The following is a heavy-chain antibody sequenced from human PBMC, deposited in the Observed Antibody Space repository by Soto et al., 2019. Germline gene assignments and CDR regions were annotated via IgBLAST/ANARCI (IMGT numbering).Heavy chain of an antibody. V-gene: IGHV4-39*01. CDR1: GGSISSSSYY. CDR3: ARGRRDGDYSRRFDP. J-gene: IGHJ5*02. Sequence: QLQLQESGPGLVKPSETLSLTCTVSGGSISSSSYYWGWIRQPPGKGLEWIGSIYYSGSTYYNPSLKSRVTISVDTSKNQFSLKLSSVTAADTAVYYCARGRRDGDYSRRFDPWGQGTLVTVSS. CDR2: IYYSGST. D-gene: IGHD4-17*01.